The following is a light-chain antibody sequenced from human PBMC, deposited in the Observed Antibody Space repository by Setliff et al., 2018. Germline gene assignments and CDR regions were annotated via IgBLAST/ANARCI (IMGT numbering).Light chain of an antibody. Sequence: VLTQPPSASGTPGQRVTISCSGSSSNIGSNTVNWYQQLPGTAPKLLIYRNNQRSSGVPDRFSGSKSGTSASLAISGLQSEDEADYYCAAWDDSLDGPVFGGGTK. CDR1: SSNIGSNT. V-gene: IGLV1-44*01. CDR3: AAWDDSLDGPV. J-gene: IGLJ2*01. CDR2: RNN.